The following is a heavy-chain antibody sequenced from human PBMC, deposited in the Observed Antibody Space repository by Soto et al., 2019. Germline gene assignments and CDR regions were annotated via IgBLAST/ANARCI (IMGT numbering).Heavy chain of an antibody. CDR2: INTDGSST. D-gene: IGHD3-10*01. J-gene: IGHJ4*02. CDR1: GFTFSSFW. V-gene: IGHV3-74*01. CDR3: AKRGVDTFGLSY. Sequence: EVQLVESGGGLVQPGGSLRLSCAVSGFTFSSFWMHWVRQAPGEGLVWVTRINTDGSSTSYADSVKGRFTISRDNAKNTLYLQINRLRVEDTAMYYCAKRGVDTFGLSYWGQGTLVTVCS.